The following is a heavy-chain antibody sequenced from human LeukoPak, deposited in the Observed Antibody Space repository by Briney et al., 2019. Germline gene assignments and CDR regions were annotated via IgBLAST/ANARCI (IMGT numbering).Heavy chain of an antibody. D-gene: IGHD3-22*01. CDR1: GFTLSRYW. CDR3: ARDFNYYDSSVNYFDY. Sequence: PGGSLRLSCAASGFTLSRYWMSWVRQAPGKGLEWGANMKQDGSEKNYVDSVKGRFTISRDNAENSLHLQMNSLRAEDTAVYYCARDFNYYDSSVNYFDYWGQGTLVTVSS. CDR2: MKQDGSEK. J-gene: IGHJ4*02. V-gene: IGHV3-7*01.